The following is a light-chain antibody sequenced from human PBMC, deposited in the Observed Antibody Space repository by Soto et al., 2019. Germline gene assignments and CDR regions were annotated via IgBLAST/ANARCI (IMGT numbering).Light chain of an antibody. CDR1: SGHSSYI. J-gene: IGLJ2*01. Sequence: QPVLTQSASASASLGPSVKLTCTLSSGHSSYIIAWHHQQPGKAPRYLMKLEGSGSYNKGSGVPDRFSGSSSGADRYLTISNLQFEDEANYYCETWDSNTRVFGGGTKLTV. V-gene: IGLV4-60*02. CDR2: LEGSGSY. CDR3: ETWDSNTRV.